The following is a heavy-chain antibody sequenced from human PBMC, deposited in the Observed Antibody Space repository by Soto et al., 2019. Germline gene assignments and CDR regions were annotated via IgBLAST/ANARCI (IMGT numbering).Heavy chain of an antibody. CDR2: INHSEST. Sequence: QVQLHQWGAGLLNPSETLSLTCAVYGGSFSGYYLSWIRQTPGKGLECVVEINHSESTNYNPSLKSRVTLLVDTSKNQFSLKLSSVTAADTAVYYCARGVAMKLVVHWDASDKYYFDSWGQGTLVTVSS. V-gene: IGHV4-34*01. CDR3: ARGVAMKLVVHWDASDKYYFDS. D-gene: IGHD3-22*01. J-gene: IGHJ4*02. CDR1: GGSFSGYY.